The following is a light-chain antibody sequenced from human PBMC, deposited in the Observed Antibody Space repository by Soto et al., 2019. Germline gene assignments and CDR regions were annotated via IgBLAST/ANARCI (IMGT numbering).Light chain of an antibody. CDR2: EVS. CDR3: LLYAGSNIPYV. J-gene: IGLJ1*01. CDR1: SSDVGGYNY. V-gene: IGLV2-8*01. Sequence: QSVLTQPASASGSPGQSVTISCTGTSSDVGGYNYVSWYQQHPGKAPKLMVYEVSKRPSGVPDRFSGSKSGNKASLTVSGLQAEDEADYYCLLYAGSNIPYVFGTGTKGTLL.